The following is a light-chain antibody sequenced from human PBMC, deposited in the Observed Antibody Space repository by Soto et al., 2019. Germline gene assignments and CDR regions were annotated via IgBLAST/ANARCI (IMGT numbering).Light chain of an antibody. CDR1: QTISGY. V-gene: IGKV1-39*01. J-gene: IGKJ1*01. CDR2: DTS. CDR3: QQCYSPPWT. Sequence: DILMTQSPSSLSASVGDRVTITCRTSQTISGYLNWYQQKPGKAPKLLIHDTSSLQSGVPSRFSGSTSGTDFTLTISSLQPDDFATYYCQQCYSPPWTFGQGTRVEIK.